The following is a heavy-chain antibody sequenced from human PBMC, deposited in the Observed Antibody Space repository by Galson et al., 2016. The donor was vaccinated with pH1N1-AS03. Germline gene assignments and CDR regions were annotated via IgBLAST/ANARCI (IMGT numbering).Heavy chain of an antibody. J-gene: IGHJ4*02. D-gene: IGHD3-16*01. CDR3: AKPIRPSGKSYGFDY. CDR1: GFTFRSHG. Sequence: LRLSCAVSGFTFRSHGMHWVRQAPGKGLEWVSSFSGVNDGTYHADSVKGRFTISRDNSKNMVYLQMDTLRAEDTAVYFCAKPIRPSGKSYGFDYWGQGTLVTVSS. CDR2: FSGVNDGT. V-gene: IGHV3-23*01.